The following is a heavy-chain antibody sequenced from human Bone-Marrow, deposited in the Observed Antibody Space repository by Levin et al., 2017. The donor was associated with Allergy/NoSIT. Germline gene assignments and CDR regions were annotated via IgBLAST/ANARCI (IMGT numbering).Heavy chain of an antibody. CDR2: INHSGST. CDR3: ARGKDRDYYDSSFNFFDY. Sequence: PGGSLRLSCAVYGGSFSGYYWSWIRQPPGKGLEWIGEINHSGSTNYNPSLKSRVTISVDTSKNQFSLKLSSVTAADTAVYYCARGKDRDYYDSSFNFFDYWGQGTLVTVSS. D-gene: IGHD3-22*01. V-gene: IGHV4-34*01. CDR1: GGSFSGYY. J-gene: IGHJ4*02.